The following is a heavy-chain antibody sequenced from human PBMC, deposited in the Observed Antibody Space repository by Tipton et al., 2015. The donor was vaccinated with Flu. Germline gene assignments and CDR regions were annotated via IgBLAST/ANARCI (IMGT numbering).Heavy chain of an antibody. J-gene: IGHJ5*02. Sequence: TLSLTCTVSGYSISRGYYWGWIRQPPGKGLEWIGSVFYGGGRDNPSPKRRLSISLDTSKNQVPPNLTSVTAADTAVYYCAKIEGAFEMGECVSTNCLIDLWGQGTLVTVSS. D-gene: IGHD2-2*01. CDR3: AKIEGAFEMGECVSTNCLIDL. CDR2: VFYGGG. CDR1: GYSISRGYY. V-gene: IGHV4-38-2*02.